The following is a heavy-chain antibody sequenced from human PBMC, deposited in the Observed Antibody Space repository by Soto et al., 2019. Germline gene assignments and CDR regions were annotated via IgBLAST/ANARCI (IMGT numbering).Heavy chain of an antibody. J-gene: IGHJ6*02. CDR2: IYSGGST. CDR3: ARAVQLDHWGYHYGMDV. D-gene: IGHD1-1*01. Sequence: EVQLVESGGGLIQPGGSLRLSCAASGFTVSSNYMSWVRQAPGKGLEWVSVIYSGGSTYYADSVKGRFTISRDNSKNTLYLHMNSVRAEDTAVYYCARAVQLDHWGYHYGMDVLGQGTTVTVS. CDR1: GFTVSSNY. V-gene: IGHV3-53*01.